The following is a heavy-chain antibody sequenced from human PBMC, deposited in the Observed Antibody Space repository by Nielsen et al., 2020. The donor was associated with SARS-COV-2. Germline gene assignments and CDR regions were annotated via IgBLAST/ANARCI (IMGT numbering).Heavy chain of an antibody. J-gene: IGHJ4*02. CDR1: GYTFTNFW. CDR2: IYPRYSHT. Sequence: GESLKISCQVSGYTFTNFWIGWVRQMPGKGLEGMGLIYPRYSHTRYSPSFQGQVTIPADKSISTAYLQWSSLKASDTAMYYCARHATAPYYDFWSGYHYPDYWGQGTLVTVSS. CDR3: ARHATAPYYDFWSGYHYPDY. D-gene: IGHD3-3*01. V-gene: IGHV5-51*01.